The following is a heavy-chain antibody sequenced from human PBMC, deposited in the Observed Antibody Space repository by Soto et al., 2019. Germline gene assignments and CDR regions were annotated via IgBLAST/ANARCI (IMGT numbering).Heavy chain of an antibody. CDR3: ARPNYDILTGYYPDHDAFDI. V-gene: IGHV1-2*02. Sequence: ASVKVSCKASGYTFTGYYMHWVLQAPGQGLEWMGWINPNSGGTNYAQKFRGRVTMTRDTSISTAYMELSRLRSDDTAVYYCARPNYDILTGYYPDHDAFDIWGQGTMVTVSS. CDR2: INPNSGGT. J-gene: IGHJ3*02. CDR1: GYTFTGYY. D-gene: IGHD3-9*01.